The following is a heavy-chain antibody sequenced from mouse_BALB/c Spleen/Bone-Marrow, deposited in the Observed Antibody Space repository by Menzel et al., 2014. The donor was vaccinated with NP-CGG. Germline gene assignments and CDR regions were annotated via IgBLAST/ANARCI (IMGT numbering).Heavy chain of an antibody. CDR1: GFNIKDTY. D-gene: IGHD2-14*01. V-gene: IGHV14-3*02. CDR2: IDPASGNT. CDR3: ASYRYAWYFDV. J-gene: IGHJ1*01. Sequence: VQLQQSGAELVKPGASVKLSCTASGFNIKDTYLHWVKQRPEQGLEWIGRIDPASGNTKYDQKFQGKATITADTSSNTAYLQLSSLTSEDTDVYYWASYRYAWYFDVWGAGTTVTVSS.